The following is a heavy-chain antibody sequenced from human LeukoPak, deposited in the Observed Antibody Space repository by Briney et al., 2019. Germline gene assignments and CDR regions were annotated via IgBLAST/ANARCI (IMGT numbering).Heavy chain of an antibody. CDR3: VREGANRFDH. V-gene: IGHV3-7*01. D-gene: IGHD1-26*01. J-gene: IGHJ4*02. Sequence: GGSLRLSCAASGFTFSSYAMSWVRQAPGKGLEWVGKIGADGSEQYYVDSVKGRFTLSRDNARNSLYLQMNSLRDEDTAVYYCVREGANRFDHWGQGILVAVSS. CDR2: IGADGSEQ. CDR1: GFTFSSYA.